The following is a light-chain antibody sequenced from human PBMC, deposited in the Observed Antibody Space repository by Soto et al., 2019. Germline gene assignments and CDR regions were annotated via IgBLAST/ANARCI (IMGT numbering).Light chain of an antibody. J-gene: IGKJ3*01. CDR2: GAS. V-gene: IGKV3-20*01. CDR3: QQYGSSLFT. CDR1: QSVSSSY. Sequence: EIVLTQSPGTLSLSPGARATLSCRASQSVSSSYLAWYQQKPGQAPRLLIYGASSRATGIPDRFSGSGSGRDFTLTISRLEPEDCAVYYCQQYGSSLFTFGPGTKVDIK.